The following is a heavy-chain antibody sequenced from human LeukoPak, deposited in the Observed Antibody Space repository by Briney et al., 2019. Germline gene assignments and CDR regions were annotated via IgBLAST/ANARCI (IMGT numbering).Heavy chain of an antibody. Sequence: KPGGSLRLSCAASGFSVINAWMSWVRQAPGQGLEWVGRIKSRADGGTTGYAAPVEGRFSISRDDSENTLNLQMNSLQIDDTALYYCLIFPGRWGQGTLVTVSS. CDR3: LIFPGR. J-gene: IGHJ4*02. D-gene: IGHD3-3*01. CDR1: GFSVINAW. V-gene: IGHV3-15*05. CDR2: IKSRADGGTT.